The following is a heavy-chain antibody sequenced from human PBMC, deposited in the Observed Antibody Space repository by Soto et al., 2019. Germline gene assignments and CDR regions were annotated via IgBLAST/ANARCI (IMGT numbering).Heavy chain of an antibody. J-gene: IGHJ4*02. CDR1: GGSISSSSYY. V-gene: IGHV4-39*01. CDR2: IYYSGST. Sequence: QLQLQESGPGLVKPSETLSLTCTVSGGSISSSSYYWGWIRQPPGKGLEWIGSIYYSGSTYYNPSLKSRVTISVDTSKNQFSLKLSSVTAADTAVYYCARPPVFGYSSGWASVDYWGQGTLVTVSS. CDR3: ARPPVFGYSSGWASVDY. D-gene: IGHD6-19*01.